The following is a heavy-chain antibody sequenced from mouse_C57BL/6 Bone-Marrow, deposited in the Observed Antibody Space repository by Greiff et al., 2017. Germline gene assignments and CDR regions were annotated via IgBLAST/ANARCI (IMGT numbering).Heavy chain of an antibody. CDR3: ARTSYDYDGYYDAMDY. CDR1: GFSLTSYA. Sequence: QVQLKESGPGLVAPSQSLSITCTVSGFSLTSYAISWVRQPPGKGLEWLGVIWTGGGTNYNSAPKSRLGTNTDNSKSQVFLKMNSLQTDDTARYYCARTSYDYDGYYDAMDYWGQGTSVTVSS. CDR2: IWTGGGT. D-gene: IGHD2-4*01. V-gene: IGHV2-9-1*01. J-gene: IGHJ4*01.